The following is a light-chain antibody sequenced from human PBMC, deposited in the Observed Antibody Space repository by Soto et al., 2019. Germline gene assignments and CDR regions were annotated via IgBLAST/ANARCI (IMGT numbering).Light chain of an antibody. Sequence: QSVLTQPPSVSGAPGQRVTISCTGSSSNIGAGYDVHWYQQLPGTAPKLLIYGNSNRPSGVPDRFSGSKSGTSASLAITGLQAEDEADYYCFSFTSHSSHYVFGTGTKLTVL. CDR2: GNS. V-gene: IGLV1-40*01. CDR3: FSFTSHSSHYV. J-gene: IGLJ1*01. CDR1: SSNIGAGYD.